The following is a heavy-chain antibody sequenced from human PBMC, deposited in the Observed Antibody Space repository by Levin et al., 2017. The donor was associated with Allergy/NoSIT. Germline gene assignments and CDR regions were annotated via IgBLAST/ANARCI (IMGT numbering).Heavy chain of an antibody. V-gene: IGHV1-2*02. Sequence: PGGSLRLSCKASGYTFTGYYMHWVRQAPGQGLEWMGWINPNSGGTNYAQKFQGRVTMTRDTSISTAYMELSRLRSDDTAVYYCARDLWLWFGELGAAFDIWGQGTMVTVSS. D-gene: IGHD3-10*01. CDR3: ARDLWLWFGELGAAFDI. J-gene: IGHJ3*02. CDR2: INPNSGGT. CDR1: GYTFTGYY.